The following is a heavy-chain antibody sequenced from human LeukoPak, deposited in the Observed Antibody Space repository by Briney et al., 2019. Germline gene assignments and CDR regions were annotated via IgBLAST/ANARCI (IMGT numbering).Heavy chain of an antibody. Sequence: ASVKVSCKSSGYTFTDYYMHWVRQAPGQGLEWMGWINPNSGGTNYAQKFQGRVTMTRDTSISTAYMELSRLRSDDTAIYYCARDSGAVRLFFDYWGQGTLVTVSS. V-gene: IGHV1-2*02. CDR2: INPNSGGT. D-gene: IGHD6-6*01. J-gene: IGHJ4*02. CDR1: GYTFTDYY. CDR3: ARDSGAVRLFFDY.